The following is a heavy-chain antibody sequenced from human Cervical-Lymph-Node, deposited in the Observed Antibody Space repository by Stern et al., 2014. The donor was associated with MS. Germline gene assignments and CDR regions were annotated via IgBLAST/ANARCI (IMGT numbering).Heavy chain of an antibody. CDR1: GYSFTGYW. D-gene: IGHD1-1*01. CDR3: ARNWRTFDI. J-gene: IGHJ3*02. CDR2: IDPTDSDT. Sequence: EVQLVQSGAEEKKPGESLRISCKGSGYSFTGYWITWVRQMPGKGLEWMGRIDPTDSDTVYSPTFQGHVTMSVDKSLGTAYLQWSSLKASDTAMYYCARNWRTFDIWGQGTMVSVSS. V-gene: IGHV5-10-1*03.